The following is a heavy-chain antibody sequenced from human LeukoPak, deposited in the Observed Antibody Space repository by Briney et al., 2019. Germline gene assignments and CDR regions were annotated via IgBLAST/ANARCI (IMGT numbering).Heavy chain of an antibody. D-gene: IGHD1-26*01. CDR3: ARDTRGASAFDI. CDR1: GYTFTGYY. V-gene: IGHV1-2*02. J-gene: IGHJ3*02. Sequence: ASVTVSCKASGYTFTGYYMHWVRQAPGQGLEWMGWINPNSGGTNYAQKFQGRVTMTRDTSISTAYMELSRLRSDDTAVYYCARDTRGASAFDIWGQGTMVTVSS. CDR2: INPNSGGT.